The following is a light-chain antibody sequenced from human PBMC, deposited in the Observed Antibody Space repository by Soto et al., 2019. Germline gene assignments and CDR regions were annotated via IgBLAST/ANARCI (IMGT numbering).Light chain of an antibody. CDR3: SSYTNINTRACV. Sequence: QSALTQPASVSGSPGPSITISCTATSGDIGSYNRVSWYQQHPGKAPKLIIYEVTDRPSGVSHRFSGSKSGNTASLTISGLHAEDEAEYYCSSYTNINTRACVFGTGTKLTVL. CDR1: SGDIGSYNR. CDR2: EVT. V-gene: IGLV2-14*01. J-gene: IGLJ1*01.